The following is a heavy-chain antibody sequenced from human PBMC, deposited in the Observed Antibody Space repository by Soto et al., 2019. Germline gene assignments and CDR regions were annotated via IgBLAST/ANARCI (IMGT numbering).Heavy chain of an antibody. CDR1: GIMSSGYG. J-gene: IGHJ4*02. Sequence: QEQVVQSGPAMKEPGSSVKVSCRASGIMSSGYGFSWVRQAPGQGLEWVGRINPTLDSTQYAQNLQGRVSITVDKSPDTAYLEVTSLRLADTAIYFCATMKRARLDSWGRGTVVTVSS. CDR3: ATMKRARLDS. V-gene: IGHV1-69*09. CDR2: INPTLDST. D-gene: IGHD6-25*01.